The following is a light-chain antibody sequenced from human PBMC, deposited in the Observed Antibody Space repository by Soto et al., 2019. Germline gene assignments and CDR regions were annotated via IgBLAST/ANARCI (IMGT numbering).Light chain of an antibody. J-gene: IGLJ2*01. V-gene: IGLV1-44*01. Sequence: QSVLTQPPSASGTPGQRVTISCSGSSSNIGSNTVNWYQQLPGTAPKLLIYSNNQRPSGVPDRFSGSTSGRSASLAISGLQSDDEADYYCAAWDDSLNGVVFGGGTKLTVL. CDR3: AAWDDSLNGVV. CDR2: SNN. CDR1: SSNIGSNT.